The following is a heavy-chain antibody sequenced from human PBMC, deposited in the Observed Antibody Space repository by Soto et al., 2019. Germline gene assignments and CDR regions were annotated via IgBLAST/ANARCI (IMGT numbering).Heavy chain of an antibody. CDR3: GVQYDY. J-gene: IGHJ4*02. CDR1: GITFGSRA. V-gene: IGHV3-23*01. CDR2: ITDTGGDT. Sequence: PGGSLRLSCVASGITFGSRAMSWVRQAPGKGLEWVSTITDTGGDTKYADSVRGRFTISRDSSTYTMFLQMNSLRAEDTAVYYCGVQYDYWGQGTLVTVS.